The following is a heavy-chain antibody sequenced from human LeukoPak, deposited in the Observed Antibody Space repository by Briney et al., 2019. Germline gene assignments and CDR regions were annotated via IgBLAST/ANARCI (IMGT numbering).Heavy chain of an antibody. CDR2: TYYRSKWYN. J-gene: IGHJ5*02. Sequence: SQTLSLTCAISGDSVSSNSAAWNWITQSPSRGLEWLGRTYYRSKWYNDYAVSVKSRITINPDTSKNQFSLQLNSVPPEDTAVYYCAREKGVRGAQNWFDPWGQGTLVTVSS. V-gene: IGHV6-1*01. D-gene: IGHD3-10*01. CDR3: AREKGVRGAQNWFDP. CDR1: GDSVSSNSAA.